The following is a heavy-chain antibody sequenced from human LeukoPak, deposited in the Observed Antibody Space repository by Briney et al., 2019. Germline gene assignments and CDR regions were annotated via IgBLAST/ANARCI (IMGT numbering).Heavy chain of an antibody. CDR3: AREFNSFLFDCSGGQCLFMS. V-gene: IGHV3-48*04. CDR1: GITFRSYS. J-gene: IGHJ4*02. Sequence: PGGSLRLSCVASGITFRSYSMNWVRQAPGKGLEWLSYIGGDSSPIFYADSVKGRFTISRDNAKNSLYLQMDSLRAEDTAVYYCAREFNSFLFDCSGGQCLFMSWGQGVLVTVSS. D-gene: IGHD2-15*01. CDR2: IGGDSSPI.